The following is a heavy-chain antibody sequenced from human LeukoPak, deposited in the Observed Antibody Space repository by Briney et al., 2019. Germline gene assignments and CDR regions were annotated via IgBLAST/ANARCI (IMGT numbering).Heavy chain of an antibody. Sequence: ASVKVSCKASGYTFTSYDINWVRRATGQGLEWMGWMNPNSGNTGYAQKFQGRVTMTRNTSISTAYMELSSLRSEDTAVYYCARGLRRRYSYGFQGHIYYFDYWGQGTLVTVSS. CDR1: GYTFTSYD. CDR3: ARGLRRRYSYGFQGHIYYFDY. D-gene: IGHD5-18*01. J-gene: IGHJ4*02. V-gene: IGHV1-8*01. CDR2: MNPNSGNT.